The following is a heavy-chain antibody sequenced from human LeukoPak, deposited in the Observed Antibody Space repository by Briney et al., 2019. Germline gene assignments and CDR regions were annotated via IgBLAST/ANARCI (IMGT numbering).Heavy chain of an antibody. CDR2: INPNSGGT. Sequence: ASVKVSCKASGYTFIGYYMHWVRQAPGQGLEWMGWINPNSGGTNYAQKFQGRVTMTRDTSISTAYMELSRLRSDDTAVYYCAREGLVVGATQGFDYWGQGTLVTVSS. V-gene: IGHV1-2*02. CDR3: AREGLVVGATQGFDY. D-gene: IGHD1-26*01. J-gene: IGHJ4*02. CDR1: GYTFIGYY.